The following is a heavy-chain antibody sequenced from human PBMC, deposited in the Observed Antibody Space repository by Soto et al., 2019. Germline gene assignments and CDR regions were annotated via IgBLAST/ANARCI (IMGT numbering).Heavy chain of an antibody. CDR3: AKHSSRDAPDYFDY. V-gene: IGHV3-30*18. D-gene: IGHD2-2*01. Sequence: QVQLVESGGGVVQPGRSLRLSCAASGFTFSSYGMHWVRQAPGKGLEWVAVISYDGSNKYYADSVKGRFTISRDNSKNTLYLQMNSLRAEDTAVYYCAKHSSRDAPDYFDYWGQGTLVTVSS. J-gene: IGHJ4*02. CDR2: ISYDGSNK. CDR1: GFTFSSYG.